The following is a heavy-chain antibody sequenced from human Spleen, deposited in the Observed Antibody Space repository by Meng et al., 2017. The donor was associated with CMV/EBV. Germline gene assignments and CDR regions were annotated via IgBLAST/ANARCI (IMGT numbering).Heavy chain of an antibody. CDR2: ISSDGSST. V-gene: IGHV3-74*03. CDR1: GFTLRSYW. CDR3: ARDRLSPYYDSGSGAHATTHGVDV. Sequence: SLKISCAASGFTLRSYWMHWVRQVPGKGLVWVSRISSDGSSTTYADSVKGRFTISSDNTKNTVHLQMNSLRVEDTAMYYCARDRLSPYYDSGSGAHATTHGVDVWGQGTTVTVSS. J-gene: IGHJ6*02. D-gene: IGHD3-3*01.